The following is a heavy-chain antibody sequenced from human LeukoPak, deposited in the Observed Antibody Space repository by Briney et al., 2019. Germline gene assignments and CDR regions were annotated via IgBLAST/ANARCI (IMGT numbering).Heavy chain of an antibody. CDR1: GFTFSSYA. V-gene: IGHV3-23*01. J-gene: IGHJ4*02. CDR2: ISSGGGST. D-gene: IGHD3-16*01. Sequence: PGGSLRPSCAASGFTFSSYAMSWVRQAPGKGLEWVSAISSGGGSTYYAASVKGRFTISRDNSKNTLFLQMNSLRAEDTAVYYCAADYVSDDLLRWGQGTLVTVSS. CDR3: AADYVSDDLLR.